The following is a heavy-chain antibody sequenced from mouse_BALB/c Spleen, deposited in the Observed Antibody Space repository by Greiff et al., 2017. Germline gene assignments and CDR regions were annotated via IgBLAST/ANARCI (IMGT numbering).Heavy chain of an antibody. V-gene: IGHV5-17*02. CDR1: GFTFSSFG. CDR3: AITTVVATEGYFDV. D-gene: IGHD1-1*01. CDR2: ISSGSSTI. J-gene: IGHJ1*01. Sequence: EVKLVESGGGLVQPGGSRKLSCAASGFTFSSFGMHWVRQAPEKGLEWVAYISSGSSTIYYADTVKGRFTISRDNPKNTLFLQMTSLRSEDTAMYYCAITTVVATEGYFDVWGAGTTVTVSS.